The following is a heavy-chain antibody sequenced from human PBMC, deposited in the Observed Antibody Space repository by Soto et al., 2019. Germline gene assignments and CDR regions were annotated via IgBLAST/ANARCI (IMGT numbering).Heavy chain of an antibody. V-gene: IGHV1-18*04. J-gene: IGHJ4*02. Sequence: GASVKVSCKASGYTFTSYGISWVRQAPGQGLEWMGWTSAYNGNTNYAQKLQGRVTMTTDTSTSTAYMELRSLRSDDTAVYYCARDRTTYYDILTGYPHWGQGTLVTVSS. CDR3: ARDRTTYYDILTGYPH. D-gene: IGHD3-9*01. CDR2: TSAYNGNT. CDR1: GYTFTSYG.